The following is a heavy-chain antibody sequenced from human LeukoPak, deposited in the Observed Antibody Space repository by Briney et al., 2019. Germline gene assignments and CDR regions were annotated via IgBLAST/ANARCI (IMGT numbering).Heavy chain of an antibody. Sequence: PSQTLSLTCAISGDSVSSNSTSWNWIRQSPSRGLEWLGRTNYRSKWYNGDAVSVRSRITINADTSKNQFSLQLNSVTPEDTAVYYCARGYSSSWYRKNYWFDPWGQGTLVTVSS. J-gene: IGHJ5*02. CDR1: GDSVSSNSTS. CDR2: TNYRSKWYN. D-gene: IGHD6-13*01. V-gene: IGHV6-1*01. CDR3: ARGYSSSWYRKNYWFDP.